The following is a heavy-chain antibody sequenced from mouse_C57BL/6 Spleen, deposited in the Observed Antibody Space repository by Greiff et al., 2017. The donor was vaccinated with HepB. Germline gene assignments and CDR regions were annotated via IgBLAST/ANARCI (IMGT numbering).Heavy chain of an antibody. J-gene: IGHJ1*03. V-gene: IGHV1-80*01. Sequence: QVQLQQSGAELVKPGASVKISCKASGYAFSSYWMNWVKQRPGKGLEWIGQIYPGDGDTNYNGKFKGKATLTADKSSSTAYMQLSSLTSEDSAVYFCARPGYGSSYWYFDVWGTGTTVTVSS. CDR2: IYPGDGDT. CDR3: ARPGYGSSYWYFDV. D-gene: IGHD1-1*01. CDR1: GYAFSSYW.